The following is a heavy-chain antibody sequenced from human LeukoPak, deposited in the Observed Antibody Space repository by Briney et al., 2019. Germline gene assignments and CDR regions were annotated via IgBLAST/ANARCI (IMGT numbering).Heavy chain of an antibody. D-gene: IGHD3-10*01. CDR3: ARLLWFGGSLDY. Sequence: ASVKVSCKASGYTFTSYFMHWVRQAPGQGLEWMGIINPSGGSTTYAQKFQGRGTLTMDMSTSTVYMELRSLRSEDTAVYYCARLLWFGGSLDYWGQGTLVTVSS. CDR2: INPSGGST. J-gene: IGHJ4*02. CDR1: GYTFTSYF. V-gene: IGHV1-46*01.